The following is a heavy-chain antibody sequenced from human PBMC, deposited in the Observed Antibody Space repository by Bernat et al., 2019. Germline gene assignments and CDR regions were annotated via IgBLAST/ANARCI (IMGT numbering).Heavy chain of an antibody. CDR2: IYYSGST. CDR1: GGSISSSSYY. CDR3: ARTKYGSGSYRP. Sequence: QLQLQESGPGLVKPSETLSLTCTVSGGSISSSSYYWGWIRQPPGKGLEWIGSIYYSGSTYYNPSLKSRVTISVDTSKTQFSLKLSSVTAADTAGYYCARTKYGSGSYRPWGQGTTVTVSS. D-gene: IGHD3-10*01. V-gene: IGHV4-39*01. J-gene: IGHJ6*02.